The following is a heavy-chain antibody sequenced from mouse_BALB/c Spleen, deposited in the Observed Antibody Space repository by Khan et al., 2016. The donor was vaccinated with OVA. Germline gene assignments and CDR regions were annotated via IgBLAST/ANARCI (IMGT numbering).Heavy chain of an antibody. V-gene: IGHV1-7*01. CDR3: ARDRIDY. CDR2: INPTSAYT. J-gene: IGHJ2*01. Sequence: QVQLQQSGADLAKPGASVKMSCKASGYTFTTYWMHWVKQRPGQGLEWIGYINPTSAYTDYNEKFKDKATLSADKSSSTAYMQLSSLTSEDSAVYYCARDRIDYWGQGTTLTVSS. CDR1: GYTFTTYW.